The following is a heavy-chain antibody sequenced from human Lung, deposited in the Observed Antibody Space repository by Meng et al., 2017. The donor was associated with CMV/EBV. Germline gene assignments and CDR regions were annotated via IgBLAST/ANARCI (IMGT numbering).Heavy chain of an antibody. Sequence: SVXVSCKASGGTFNSYVIYWVRQAPGQGLEWMGGITPISATENYAQRFQGRVTLTTDESTNTAYMELTGLRSDDTAVYFCARWSISFQHWGQGTLVTVSS. CDR1: GGTFNSYV. J-gene: IGHJ1*01. V-gene: IGHV1-69*05. CDR3: ARWSISFQH. D-gene: IGHD3-3*02. CDR2: ITPISATE.